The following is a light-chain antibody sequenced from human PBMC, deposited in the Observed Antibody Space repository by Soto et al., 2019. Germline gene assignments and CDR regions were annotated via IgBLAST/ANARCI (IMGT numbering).Light chain of an antibody. Sequence: DIVMTQSPDSLAVSLGVRATINCKSSQSVLYSSNNKNYLAWYQQKPGQPPKLIIYWASTRESGVPDRFSGSGSGTDFTLTISSLQAEDVAVYYCQQYYSSPLTFGGGTKVEIK. CDR2: WAS. CDR1: QSVLYSSNNKNY. V-gene: IGKV4-1*01. J-gene: IGKJ4*01. CDR3: QQYYSSPLT.